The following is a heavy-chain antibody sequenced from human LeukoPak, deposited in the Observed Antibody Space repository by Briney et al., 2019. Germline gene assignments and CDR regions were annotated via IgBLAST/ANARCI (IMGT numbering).Heavy chain of an antibody. CDR1: GGCISSSSYY. D-gene: IGHD1-14*01. Sequence: PSETLSLTCTVSGGCISSSSYYWGWIRQPPGKGLEWIGSIYYSGSTYYNPSLKSRVTISVDTSKNQFSLKLSSVTAADTAVYYCARGGITLNWFDPWGQGTLVTVSS. CDR2: IYYSGST. J-gene: IGHJ5*02. CDR3: ARGGITLNWFDP. V-gene: IGHV4-39*01.